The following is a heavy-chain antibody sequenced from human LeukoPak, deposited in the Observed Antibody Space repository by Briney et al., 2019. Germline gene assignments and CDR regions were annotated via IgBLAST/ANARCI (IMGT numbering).Heavy chain of an antibody. CDR2: IWYDGSNK. Sequence: SGGSLRLSCAASGFTFSSYGMHWVRQAPGKELEWVAVIWYDGSNKYYADSVKGRFTISRDNSKNTLYLQMNSLRAEDTAVYYCARDRGYSGSYGVYWGQGTLVTVSS. CDR3: ARDRGYSGSYGVY. D-gene: IGHD1-26*01. CDR1: GFTFSSYG. V-gene: IGHV3-33*01. J-gene: IGHJ4*02.